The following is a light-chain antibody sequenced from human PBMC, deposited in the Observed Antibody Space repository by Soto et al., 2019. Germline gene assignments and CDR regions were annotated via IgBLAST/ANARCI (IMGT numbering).Light chain of an antibody. CDR1: QSVNTY. CDR3: QQGYSNPWT. CDR2: AAS. J-gene: IGKJ1*01. V-gene: IGKV1-39*01. Sequence: DIQMTQSPSSLSASVGDRVTISCRASQSVNTYLHWYQQKAGQAPKLLIYAASNLQSGVPSRFSGRGSGTDFTLTVESLQHEDFATYYCQQGYSNPWTFGQGTKVDIK.